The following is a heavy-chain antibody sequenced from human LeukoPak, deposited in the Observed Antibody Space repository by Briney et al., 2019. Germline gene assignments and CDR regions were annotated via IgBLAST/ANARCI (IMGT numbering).Heavy chain of an antibody. D-gene: IGHD2-2*01. V-gene: IGHV4-39*01. J-gene: IGHJ2*01. CDR2: IYYSGST. Sequence: SETLSLTCTVSGGSISSSSYYWGWIRQPPGKGLEWIGSIYYSGSTYYNPSLKSRVTISVDTSKNQFSLQLNSVTPEDTAVYYCARTRGYLDLWGRGTLVTVSS. CDR3: ARTRGYLDL. CDR1: GGSISSSSYY.